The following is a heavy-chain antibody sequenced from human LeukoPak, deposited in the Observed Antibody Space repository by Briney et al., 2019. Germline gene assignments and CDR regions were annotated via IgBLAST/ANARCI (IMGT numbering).Heavy chain of an antibody. J-gene: IGHJ4*02. CDR3: ARDRGSGSYYDY. V-gene: IGHV3-48*03. Sequence: GGSLRLSCAASGFTFSSYEMNWVRQAPGKGLEWVSYISSSGSTIYYADSVKGRFTISRDNSKNTLYLQMNSLRAEDTAVYYCARDRGSGSYYDYWGQGTLVTVSS. CDR2: ISSSGSTI. D-gene: IGHD1-26*01. CDR1: GFTFSSYE.